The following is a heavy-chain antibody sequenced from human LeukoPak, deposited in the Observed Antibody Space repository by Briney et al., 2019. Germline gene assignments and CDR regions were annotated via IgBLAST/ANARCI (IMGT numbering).Heavy chain of an antibody. D-gene: IGHD4-17*01. CDR2: IYYSGST. CDR1: GGSICSYY. V-gene: IGHV4-59*01. J-gene: IGHJ4*02. Sequence: PSETLSLTCTVSGGSICSYYWSWIRQPPGKGLEWIGYIYYSGSTNYNPSLKSRVTISVDTSKNQFSLKLSSVTAADTAVYYCATDTVTTGFDYWGQGTLVTVSS. CDR3: ATDTVTTGFDY.